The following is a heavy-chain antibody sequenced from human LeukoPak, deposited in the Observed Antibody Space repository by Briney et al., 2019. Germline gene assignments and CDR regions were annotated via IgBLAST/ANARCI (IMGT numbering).Heavy chain of an antibody. D-gene: IGHD2-15*01. CDR3: ARGAPYSGYFDY. CDR1: GGTFSSYA. Sequence: SVKVSCKASGGTFSSYAISWVRQAPGQGLEWMGGIIPIFGTANSAQKFQGRVTITTDESTSTAYMELSSLRSEDPTVYYCARGAPYSGYFDYWGQGTLVTVSS. V-gene: IGHV1-69*05. J-gene: IGHJ4*02. CDR2: IIPIFGTA.